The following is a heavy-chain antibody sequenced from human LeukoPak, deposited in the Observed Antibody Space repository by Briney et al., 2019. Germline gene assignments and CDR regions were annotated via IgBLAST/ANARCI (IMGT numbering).Heavy chain of an antibody. D-gene: IGHD4-11*01. CDR1: GFTFSSYS. V-gene: IGHV3-21*01. CDR3: ASTPGPTVPFDY. J-gene: IGHJ4*02. CDR2: ISSSSSYI. Sequence: GGSLRLSCAASGFTFSSYSMNWVRQAPGTGLEWVSSISSSSSYIYYADSVKGRFTISRDNAKNSLYLQMNSLRAEDTAVYYCASTPGPTVPFDYWGQGTLVTVSS.